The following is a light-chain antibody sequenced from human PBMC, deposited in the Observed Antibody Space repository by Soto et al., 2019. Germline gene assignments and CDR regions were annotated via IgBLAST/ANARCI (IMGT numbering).Light chain of an antibody. J-gene: IGLJ3*02. CDR1: SSNIGDGYD. V-gene: IGLV1-40*01. CDR2: GNS. Sequence: QSVLTQPPSVSGAPGQRVTISCTGSSSNIGDGYDVHWYQQLPGTAPKLLIYGNSNRPSGVPDRFSGSKSGTSASLAITGLQAEDEADYYCQSYDSSLSGSVFGGGTKVTVL. CDR3: QSYDSSLSGSV.